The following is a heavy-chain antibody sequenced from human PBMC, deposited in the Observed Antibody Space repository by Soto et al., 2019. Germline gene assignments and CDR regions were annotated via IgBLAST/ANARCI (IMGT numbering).Heavy chain of an antibody. CDR1: GFTFSDYY. CDR2: ISSSGSTI. CDR3: ARGPSSSSGYYYYYYMDV. Sequence: PGGSLRLSCAASGFTFSDYYMSWIRQAPGKGLEWVSYISSSGSTIYYADSVKGRFTISRDNAKNSLYLQMNSLRAEDTAVYYCARGPSSSSGYYYYYYMDVWGKGTTVTVSS. V-gene: IGHV3-11*01. J-gene: IGHJ6*03. D-gene: IGHD6-6*01.